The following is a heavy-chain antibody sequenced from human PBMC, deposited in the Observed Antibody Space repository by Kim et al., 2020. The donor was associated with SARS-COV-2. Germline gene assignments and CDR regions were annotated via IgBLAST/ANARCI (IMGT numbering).Heavy chain of an antibody. CDR2: ISSSSSYI. CDR1: GFTFSSYN. V-gene: IGHV3-21*01. J-gene: IGHJ2*01. D-gene: IGHD6-13*01. Sequence: GGSLRLSCAASGFTFSSYNMNWVRQAPGKGLEWVASISSSSSYIYYADSLKGRFTISRDNAQHSLYLQMNSLRAEDTAVYYCARRIGAADAPVGYFDGWG. CDR3: ARRIGAADAPVGYFDG.